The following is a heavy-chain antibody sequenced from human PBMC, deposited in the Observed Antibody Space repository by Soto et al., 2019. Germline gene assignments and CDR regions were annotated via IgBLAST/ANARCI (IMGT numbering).Heavy chain of an antibody. V-gene: IGHV1-69*13. Sequence: SVKVSCKASGGTFSSYAISWVRQAPGQGLEWMGGIIPIFGTANYAQKFQGRVTITADESTSTAYMELSRLRSEDTAVYYCARGISGYDFALDYWGQGTLVTVS. CDR1: GGTFSSYA. CDR3: ARGISGYDFALDY. D-gene: IGHD5-12*01. CDR2: IIPIFGTA. J-gene: IGHJ4*02.